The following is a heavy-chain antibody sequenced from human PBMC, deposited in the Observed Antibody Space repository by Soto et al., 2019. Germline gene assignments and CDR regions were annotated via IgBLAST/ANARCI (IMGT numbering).Heavy chain of an antibody. V-gene: IGHV4-31*03. CDR1: GGSISTVGHY. D-gene: IGHD1-1*01. Sequence: SQTMSPTSSVSGGSISTVGHYWTWTRQPPGKGLEWIGSIYHNGSTYYSKSRRSRLTMSVDTSKSQFSLRLSSVTAADTAVYYCARATGTLRSRNCDYWGQGSLVTVSS. CDR2: IYHNGST. J-gene: IGHJ4*02. CDR3: ARATGTLRSRNCDY.